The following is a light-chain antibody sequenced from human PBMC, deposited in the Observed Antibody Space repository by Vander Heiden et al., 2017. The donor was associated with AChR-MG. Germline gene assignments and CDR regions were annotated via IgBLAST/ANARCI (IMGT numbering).Light chain of an antibody. CDR2: GAS. Sequence: DIQMTQSPSTLSASVGDRVTITCRASQSISSWLAWYQQKPGKAPKLLIYGASSLQSGVPSRFSGSGSGTEFTLTISRLQPDDLATYYCQQYNDYWSFGQGTKVEIK. V-gene: IGKV1-5*01. CDR1: QSISSW. CDR3: QQYNDYWS. J-gene: IGKJ1*01.